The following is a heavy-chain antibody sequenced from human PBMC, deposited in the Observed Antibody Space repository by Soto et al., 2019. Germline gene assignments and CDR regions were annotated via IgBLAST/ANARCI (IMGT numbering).Heavy chain of an antibody. V-gene: IGHV4-31*03. Sequence: QLQLQESGPGLVKPSQTLSLACTVSGGSFSSGGYYWSWIRQLPGKGLEWIGYIYYSGSTYYNPSLKXRFTXXXDTXKNQFSLKLSSVTAADTAVYYCARATSFSGHHGYWGQGTLVTVSS. CDR1: GGSFSSGGYY. J-gene: IGHJ4*02. D-gene: IGHD2-8*02. CDR2: IYYSGST. CDR3: ARATSFSGHHGY.